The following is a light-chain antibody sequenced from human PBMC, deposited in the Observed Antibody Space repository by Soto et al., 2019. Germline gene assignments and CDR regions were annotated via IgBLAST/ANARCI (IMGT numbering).Light chain of an antibody. J-gene: IGKJ5*01. CDR3: QQLFDYPIT. V-gene: IGKV1-5*01. CDR2: AAS. Sequence: VDRVTITCRASQSISKWLAWYQQKPVKAPNLLIYAASTLESGVPSRFRATVSGTEFRLTITSLQTEDFTTYYCQQLFDYPITFGHGKRLEIK. CDR1: QSISKW.